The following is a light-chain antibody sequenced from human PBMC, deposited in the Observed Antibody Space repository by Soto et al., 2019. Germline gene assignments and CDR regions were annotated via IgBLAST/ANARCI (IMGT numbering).Light chain of an antibody. V-gene: IGKV1-8*01. CDR3: QQYYSDSS. J-gene: IGKJ2*01. CDR2: AAS. Sequence: AIRMTQSPSSLSASTGDRVTITCRASQGISSYLAWYQQKPGKAPKLLIYAASTLQSGVPSRFSGSGSGTDFTLTISCLQSEDFATYYCQQYYSDSSFGQGTKLESK. CDR1: QGISSY.